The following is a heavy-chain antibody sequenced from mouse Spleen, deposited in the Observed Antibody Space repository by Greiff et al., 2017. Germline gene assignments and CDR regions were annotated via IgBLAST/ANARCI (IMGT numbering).Heavy chain of an antibody. CDR3: ARGNWGEERYYFDY. J-gene: IGHJ2*01. D-gene: IGHD4-1*01. Sequence: VQLQQSGAELVRPGTSVKVSCKASGYAFTNYLIDWVKQRPGQGLEWIGVIYPGSGGTNYNEKFKGKATLTADKSSSTAYMQLSSLTSEDSAVCFCARGNWGEERYYFDYWGQGTTLTVSS. CDR1: GYAFTNYL. V-gene: IGHV1-54*01. CDR2: IYPGSGGT.